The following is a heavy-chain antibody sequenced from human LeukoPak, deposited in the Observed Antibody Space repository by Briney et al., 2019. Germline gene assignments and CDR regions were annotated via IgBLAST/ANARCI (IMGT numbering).Heavy chain of an antibody. Sequence: GMSLRLSCTASGFSFSSYPIHWVRQAPGKGLEWVSLISYDGSNEYYADSVKGRFTISRDNSKNTLYLQMNSLRSEDAALYYCARGYSHGSASFDYWGQGTRVTV. J-gene: IGHJ4*02. CDR3: ARGYSHGSASFDY. D-gene: IGHD5-18*01. CDR2: ISYDGSNE. V-gene: IGHV3-30*04. CDR1: GFSFSSYP.